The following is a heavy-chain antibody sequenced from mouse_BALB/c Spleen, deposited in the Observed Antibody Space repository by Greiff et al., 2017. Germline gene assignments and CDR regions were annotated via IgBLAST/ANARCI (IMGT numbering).Heavy chain of an antibody. CDR1: GYTFTSYW. CDR3: ARERGDGRYYAMDY. Sequence: VQVVESGAELAKPGASVKMSCKASGYTFTSYWMHWVKQRPGQGLEWIGYINPSTGYTEYNQKFKDKATLTADKSSSTAYMQLSSLTSEDSAVYYCARERGDGRYYAMDYWGQGTSVTVSS. V-gene: IGHV1-7*01. D-gene: IGHD3-3*01. J-gene: IGHJ4*01. CDR2: INPSTGYT.